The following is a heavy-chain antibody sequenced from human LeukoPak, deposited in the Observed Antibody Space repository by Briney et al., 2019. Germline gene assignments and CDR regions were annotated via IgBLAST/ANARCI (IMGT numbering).Heavy chain of an antibody. D-gene: IGHD6-19*01. V-gene: IGHV3-30*02. CDR3: ATRSGWYFFFDY. CDR1: GFTFSSYG. Sequence: GGSLRLSCAASGFTFSSYGMHWVRQAPGKGLEWVAFIRYDGSNKYYADSVKGRFTISRDNSKNTLYLQMNSLRAEDSAVYYCATRSGWYFFFDYWGQGTLVTVSS. J-gene: IGHJ4*02. CDR2: IRYDGSNK.